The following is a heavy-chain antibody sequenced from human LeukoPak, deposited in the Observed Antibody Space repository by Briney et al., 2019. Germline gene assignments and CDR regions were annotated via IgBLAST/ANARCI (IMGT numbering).Heavy chain of an antibody. CDR1: GFTFSNAW. CDR3: TTDAENYDILTGYYMDI. Sequence: PGGSLRLSCAASGFTFSNAWMSWVRQAPGKGLEWVGRIKSKNDGGTTDYAAPVKGRFTISRDDSKNTLYLQMNSLKTEDTAVYYCTTDAENYDILTGYYMDIWGQGTMVTVPS. D-gene: IGHD3-9*01. CDR2: IKSKNDGGTT. V-gene: IGHV3-15*01. J-gene: IGHJ3*02.